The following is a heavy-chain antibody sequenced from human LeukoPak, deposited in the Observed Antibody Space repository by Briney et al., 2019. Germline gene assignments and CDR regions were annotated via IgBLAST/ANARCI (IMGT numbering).Heavy chain of an antibody. CDR1: GGSISSYY. Sequence: SETLSLTCTVSGGSISSYYWSWIRQPAGKGLEWIGRIYTSGSTNYNPSLKSRVTISVDTSKNQFSLKLSSVTAADTAVYYCARDAPYYYDSSGVPWGQGTLVTVSS. CDR3: ARDAPYYYDSSGVP. V-gene: IGHV4-4*07. D-gene: IGHD3-22*01. J-gene: IGHJ5*02. CDR2: IYTSGST.